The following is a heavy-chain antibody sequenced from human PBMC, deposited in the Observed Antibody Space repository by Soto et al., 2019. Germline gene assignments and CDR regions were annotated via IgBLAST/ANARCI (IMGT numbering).Heavy chain of an antibody. D-gene: IGHD3-10*01. J-gene: IGHJ4*02. V-gene: IGHV3-66*01. CDR3: GRAPTGRTGGAY. CDR1: GFTVSSNY. Sequence: EVQLVESGGGLVQPGGSLRLSCAASGFTVSSNYMSWVRLAPGKGLEWVSVIYSGGSTYYANSVTGRFTISRDNSQNTLDLQMNGLRPEDTAVYYCGRAPTGRTGGAYWGQGTLVTVSS. CDR2: IYSGGST.